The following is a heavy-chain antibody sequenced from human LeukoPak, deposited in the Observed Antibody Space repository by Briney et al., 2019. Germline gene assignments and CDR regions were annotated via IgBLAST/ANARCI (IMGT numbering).Heavy chain of an antibody. D-gene: IGHD3-10*01. Sequence: PSEALSLTCTVSGGSISSGSYYWGWIRQPPGKGLEWIGSIYYSGSTYYNPSLKSRVTISVDTSKNQFSLKLSSVTAADTAVYYCASLPSSLWVGELLYEEGFDYWGQGTLVTVSS. J-gene: IGHJ4*02. V-gene: IGHV4-39*01. CDR1: GGSISSGSYY. CDR2: IYYSGST. CDR3: ASLPSSLWVGELLYEEGFDY.